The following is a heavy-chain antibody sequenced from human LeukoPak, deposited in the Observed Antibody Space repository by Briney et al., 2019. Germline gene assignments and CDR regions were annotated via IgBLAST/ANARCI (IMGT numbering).Heavy chain of an antibody. Sequence: GSLLLSCAASGFTFSNYWMTWVRPAPGKGLEWVAHINQDGSEEHYMDSVKARFTISRDNAKNSLSLQMNSLRAEDTAVYYCVRDGGVSGYDLLDYWGQGTLVTVSS. J-gene: IGHJ4*02. CDR3: VRDGGVSGYDLLDY. CDR1: GFTFSNYW. V-gene: IGHV3-7*01. D-gene: IGHD5-12*01. CDR2: INQDGSEE.